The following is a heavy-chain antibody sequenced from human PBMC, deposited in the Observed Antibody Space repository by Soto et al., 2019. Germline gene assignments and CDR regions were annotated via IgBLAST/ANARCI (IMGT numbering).Heavy chain of an antibody. D-gene: IGHD3-22*01. CDR1: GYTFTSYA. CDR2: IIPIFGTA. Sequence: SVKVSCKASGYTFTSYAISWVRQAPGQGLEWMGGIIPIFGTANYAQKFQGRVTITADESTSTAYMELSSLRSEDTAVYYCARVKGRSYYDSSGYIDYWGQGTLVTVSS. J-gene: IGHJ4*02. CDR3: ARVKGRSYYDSSGYIDY. V-gene: IGHV1-69*13.